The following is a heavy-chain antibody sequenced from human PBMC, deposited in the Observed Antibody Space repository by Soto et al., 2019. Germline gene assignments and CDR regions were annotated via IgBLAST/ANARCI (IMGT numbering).Heavy chain of an antibody. D-gene: IGHD5-18*01. CDR1: GFTFSSYG. CDR3: AKGGYSYGSAWYYYYGMDV. J-gene: IGHJ6*02. Sequence: QVQLVESGGGVVQPGRSLRLSCAASGFTFSSYGMHWVRQAPGKGLEWVAVISYDGSNKYYADSVKGRFTISRDNSKNTLYLQMNSLRAEDTAVYYCAKGGYSYGSAWYYYYGMDVWGQGTTVTVSS. V-gene: IGHV3-30*18. CDR2: ISYDGSNK.